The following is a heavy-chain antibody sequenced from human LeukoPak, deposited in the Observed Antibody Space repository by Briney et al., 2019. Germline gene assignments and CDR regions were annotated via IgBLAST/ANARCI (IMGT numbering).Heavy chain of an antibody. J-gene: IGHJ6*02. CDR3: ARGHCSTSCYYYYGMDV. D-gene: IGHD2-2*01. Sequence: SETLSLTCAVYGGSFSGYYWSWIRQPPGKGLEWIGEINHSGSTNYNPSLKSRVTISVDTSKNQFSLKLSSVTAADTAVYYCARGHCSTSCYYYYGMDVWGQGTTVTVSS. CDR2: INHSGST. CDR1: GGSFSGYY. V-gene: IGHV4-34*01.